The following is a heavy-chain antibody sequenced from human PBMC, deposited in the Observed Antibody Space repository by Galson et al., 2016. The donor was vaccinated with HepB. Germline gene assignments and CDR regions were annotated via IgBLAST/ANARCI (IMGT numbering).Heavy chain of an antibody. V-gene: IGHV3-21*01. J-gene: IGHJ6*02. Sequence: SLRLSCAASGFTFSTYNMNWVRQTPGKGLEWVSSISGSGSYLYYADSVKGRFTIPRDNANNSLYLHLSSLRAEDTAVYYCSRDLRNVERPDLTYYYGMDVWGHGTRVTVSS. CDR1: GFTFSTYN. D-gene: IGHD1-1*01. CDR3: SRDLRNVERPDLTYYYGMDV. CDR2: ISGSGSYL.